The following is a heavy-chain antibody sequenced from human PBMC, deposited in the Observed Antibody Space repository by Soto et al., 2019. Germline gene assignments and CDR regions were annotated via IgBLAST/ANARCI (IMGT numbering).Heavy chain of an antibody. V-gene: IGHV1-69*06. J-gene: IGHJ3*02. Sequence: GASVEVSCKASGGTFSSYAISWVRQAPGQGLEWMGGIIPIFGTANYAQKFQGRVTITADKSTSTAYMELSSLRSEDTAVYYCASFYSSPIVVVSEGAFDIWGQGTMVTVSS. CDR2: IIPIFGTA. CDR3: ASFYSSPIVVVSEGAFDI. D-gene: IGHD3-22*01. CDR1: GGTFSSYA.